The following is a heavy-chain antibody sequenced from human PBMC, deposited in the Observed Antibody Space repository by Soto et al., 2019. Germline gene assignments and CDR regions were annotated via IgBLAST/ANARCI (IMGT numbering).Heavy chain of an antibody. CDR1: GFIFSSYG. V-gene: IGHV3-33*01. J-gene: IGHJ4*02. CDR2: IWYDGSNE. Sequence: QVQLVESGGGVVQPGRSLRLSCAASGFIFSSYGMHWVRQAPGKGLEWVAVIWYDGSNEYYADSVKGRFTISRDNSKNTLYLQMNSLRAEDTAVYYCARDYPLCDSTNCYINWGQGTLVTVSS. D-gene: IGHD2-2*02. CDR3: ARDYPLCDSTNCYIN.